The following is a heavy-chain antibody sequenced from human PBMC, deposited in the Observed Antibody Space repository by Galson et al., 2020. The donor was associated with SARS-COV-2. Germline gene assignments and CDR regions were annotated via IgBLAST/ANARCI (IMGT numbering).Heavy chain of an antibody. CDR1: GITFSRHC. D-gene: IGHD3-10*02. V-gene: IGHV3-23*01. CDR3: AKDFVRGIGYMDV. J-gene: IGHJ6*03. Sequence: GESPKTPCVASGITFSRHCLSLVPQAPGQGPEWVATTSATTYYADSLRRRFILSRDDSNNILYLQMNGMSADDTAVYYCAKDFVRGIGYMDVWGPGTTVTVSS. CDR2: TSATT.